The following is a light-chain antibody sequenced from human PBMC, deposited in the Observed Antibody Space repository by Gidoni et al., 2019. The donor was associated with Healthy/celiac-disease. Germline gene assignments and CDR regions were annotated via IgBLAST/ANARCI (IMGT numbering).Light chain of an antibody. V-gene: IGKV3-20*01. CDR1: QSVSSSY. J-gene: IGKJ3*01. CDR3: QQYVISPPGFT. Sequence: EIVLTQSPGPLSLSPGERATLSCRASQSVSSSYLAWYQQKPGQAPRLLIYGASSRATGVPDRFSGSGSGTDFTLTISRLEPEDFAVYYCQQYVISPPGFTFGPGTKVDIK. CDR2: GAS.